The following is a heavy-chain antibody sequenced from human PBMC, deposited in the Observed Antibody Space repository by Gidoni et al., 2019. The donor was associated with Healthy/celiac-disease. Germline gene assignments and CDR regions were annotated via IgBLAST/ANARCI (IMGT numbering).Heavy chain of an antibody. V-gene: IGHV1-69*01. CDR2: IIPIFGTA. Sequence: QVQLVQSGAEVKKPGSSVKVSCKASGAPFRTYAISWVRQAPGQGLEWMGGIIPIFGTANYAQKFQGRVTITADESTSTAYMELSSLRSEDTAVYYCARLPRANVKDSSGYPWGQGTLVTVSS. J-gene: IGHJ5*02. D-gene: IGHD3-22*01. CDR1: GAPFRTYA. CDR3: ARLPRANVKDSSGYP.